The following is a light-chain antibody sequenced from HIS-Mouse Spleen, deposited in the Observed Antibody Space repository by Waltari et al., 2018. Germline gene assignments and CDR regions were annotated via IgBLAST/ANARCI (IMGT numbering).Light chain of an antibody. CDR3: CSYAGSSTWV. CDR1: SSDVGRYNL. CDR2: EGS. Sequence: QSALTQPAYVSGSPGQSITISCTGTSSDVGRYNLVPWYQQHPGKAPKLMIYEGSKRPSGVSNRFSGSKSGNTASLTISGLQAEDEADYYCCSYAGSSTWVFGGGTKLTVL. V-gene: IGLV2-23*01. J-gene: IGLJ3*02.